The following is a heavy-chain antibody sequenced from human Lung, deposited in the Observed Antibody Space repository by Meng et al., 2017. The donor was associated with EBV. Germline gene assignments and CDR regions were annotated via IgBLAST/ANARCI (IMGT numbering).Heavy chain of an antibody. V-gene: IGHV3-74*03. D-gene: IGHD1-14*01. J-gene: IGHJ4*02. Sequence: HLVESGGALVQPGGFLRLSCAASEFTFSSYWMHWVRQAPGEGLVWVSRINEDGATTTYADSVKGRFTISRDNAKNTLYLQMNSLRAEDTAVYYCSRDLAGSDDYWGQGTLVTVSS. CDR1: EFTFSSYW. CDR2: INEDGATT. CDR3: SRDLAGSDDY.